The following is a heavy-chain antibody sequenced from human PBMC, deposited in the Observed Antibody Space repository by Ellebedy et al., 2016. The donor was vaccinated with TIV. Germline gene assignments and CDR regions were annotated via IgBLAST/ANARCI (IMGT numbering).Heavy chain of an antibody. CDR1: GFTFSSYN. CDR3: AGSINYYLPFQH. CDR2: ISSGSII. V-gene: IGHV3-48*02. J-gene: IGHJ1*01. Sequence: PGGSLRLSCAASGFTFSSYNMKWVRQAPGKGLEWVSYISSGSIIFYADSVKGRFTISRDNAKNSLYRQMNSLRDEDTAVYYCAGSINYYLPFQHWGQGTLVTVSS. D-gene: IGHD3/OR15-3a*01.